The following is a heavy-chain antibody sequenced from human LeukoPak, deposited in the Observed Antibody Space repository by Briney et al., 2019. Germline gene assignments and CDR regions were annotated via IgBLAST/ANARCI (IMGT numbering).Heavy chain of an antibody. D-gene: IGHD2-15*01. V-gene: IGHV3-74*01. J-gene: IGHJ6*02. Sequence: GGTLRLSCVASGFTFSDYWLHWVRQAPGKGLVWLPRINSEGSSVSYADSVKGRITISRDNAKNTLYLQMSSLREEDTAGYFCARAGWDLLPPHYYYGLDVWGQGTTVTGSS. CDR3: ARAGWDLLPPHYYYGLDV. CDR2: INSEGSSV. CDR1: GFTFSDYW.